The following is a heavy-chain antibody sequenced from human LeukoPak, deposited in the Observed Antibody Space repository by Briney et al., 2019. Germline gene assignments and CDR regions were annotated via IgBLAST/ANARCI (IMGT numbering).Heavy chain of an antibody. J-gene: IGHJ5*02. Sequence: ASVKVSCKASGYTFISYDINWVRQATGQGLEWMGWMNPNSGNTGYAQKFQGGVTMTRSTSINTAYMELSSLTSDDTAVYYCARLGEYSNWFDPWGQGTLVIVSS. D-gene: IGHD3-16*01. CDR2: MNPNSGNT. CDR3: ARLGEYSNWFDP. CDR1: GYTFISYD. V-gene: IGHV1-8*01.